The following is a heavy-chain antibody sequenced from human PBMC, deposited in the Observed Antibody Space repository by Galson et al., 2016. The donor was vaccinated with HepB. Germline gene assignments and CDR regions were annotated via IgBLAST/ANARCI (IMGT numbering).Heavy chain of an antibody. J-gene: IGHJ6*02. CDR2: LMHVGGEK. CDR1: GFSLSSYG. Sequence: SLRLSCAASGFSLSSYGMQWVRQAPGKGLEWVAVLMHVGGEKDYGDSVKGRFTISRDDSKNTLHLQMNSLRGDDTAVYYCARGYYNAMDGWGQGATVTVSS. V-gene: IGHV3-30-3*01. CDR3: ARGYYNAMDG.